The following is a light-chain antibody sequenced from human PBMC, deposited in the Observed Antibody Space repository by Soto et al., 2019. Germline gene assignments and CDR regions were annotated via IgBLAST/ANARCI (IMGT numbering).Light chain of an antibody. CDR1: QRMSSY. Sequence: DIQMTQSPSSLSASVGDRVTITCRASQRMSSYLNWYQQKPGKAPKLLIYAASSLQSGVPSRFSGSGSGTHSSLTISSLQPEDFATYYCQQSYTTPTWTFGQGTKVEMK. V-gene: IGKV1-39*01. J-gene: IGKJ1*01. CDR3: QQSYTTPTWT. CDR2: AAS.